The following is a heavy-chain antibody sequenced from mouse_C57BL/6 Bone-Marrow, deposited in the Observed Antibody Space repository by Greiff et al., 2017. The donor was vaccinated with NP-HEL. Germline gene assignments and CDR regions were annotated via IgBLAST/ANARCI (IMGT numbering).Heavy chain of an antibody. V-gene: IGHV6-3*01. CDR3: TGEGDGYYGDY. J-gene: IGHJ2*01. CDR2: IRLKSDNYAT. CDR1: GFTFSNYW. Sequence: EVKVEESGGGLVQPGGSMKLSCVASGFTFSNYWMNWVRQSPEKGLEWVAQIRLKSDNYATHYAESVKGRFTISRDDSKSSVYLQRSNLRAEDTVIYYCTGEGDGYYGDYWGQGTTLTVSS. D-gene: IGHD2-3*01.